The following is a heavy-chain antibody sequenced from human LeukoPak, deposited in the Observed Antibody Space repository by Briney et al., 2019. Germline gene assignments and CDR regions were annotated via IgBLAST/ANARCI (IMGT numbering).Heavy chain of an antibody. D-gene: IGHD3-22*01. CDR3: ARNFYFDSSGYYHY. Sequence: ASVKVSCKASGYTFTGYYMHWVRQAPGQGLEWMGWINPNSGGTNYAQKFQGRVTMTRDTSISAAYMELSRLRSDDTAVYYCARNFYFDSSGYYHYWGQGTLVTVSS. CDR1: GYTFTGYY. V-gene: IGHV1-2*02. CDR2: INPNSGGT. J-gene: IGHJ4*02.